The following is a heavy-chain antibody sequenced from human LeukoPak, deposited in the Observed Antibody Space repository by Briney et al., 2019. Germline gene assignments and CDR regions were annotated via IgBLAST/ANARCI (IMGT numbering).Heavy chain of an antibody. V-gene: IGHV3-7*01. CDR1: GFTFSTYW. CDR2: MNQDGNEK. J-gene: IGHJ4*02. D-gene: IGHD2-15*01. CDR3: ARDAESGGSYFDY. Sequence: GGSLRLSCAASGFTFSTYWMAWVRQAPGKGLEWVASMNQDGNEKYYVDSVKGRFTISRDNAKNSLNLQMNSLRVGDTAVYYCARDAESGGSYFDYWGQGTLVTVSS.